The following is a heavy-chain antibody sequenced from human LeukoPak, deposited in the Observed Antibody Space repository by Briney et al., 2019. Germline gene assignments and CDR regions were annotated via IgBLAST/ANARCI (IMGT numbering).Heavy chain of an antibody. J-gene: IGHJ3*02. CDR1: GGSISSYY. CDR3: ARDVSGVAGSAFDI. Sequence: SETLSLTCTVSGGSISSYYWSWIRQPPGKGLEWIGYIYYSGSTNYNPSLKSRVTISVDTSKNQFSLKLSSVTAADTAVYYCARDVSGVAGSAFDIWGQGTMVTVSS. V-gene: IGHV4-59*01. D-gene: IGHD6-19*01. CDR2: IYYSGST.